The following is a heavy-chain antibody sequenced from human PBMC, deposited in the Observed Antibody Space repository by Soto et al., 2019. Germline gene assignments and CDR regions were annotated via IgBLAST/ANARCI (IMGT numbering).Heavy chain of an antibody. CDR1: GFTFSSYG. V-gene: IGHV3-30*03. J-gene: IGHJ6*02. Sequence: QVELVESGGGVAQPGTSLRLSCVASGFTFSSYGMHWVRQAPGKGLEWVAVISFDGSSEYYVDSVKGRFTISRDNSKNTLYLQMNSLRAEDTAVYYCAGRGSSWYRETYYYYGMDVWGQGTTVTVSS. CDR3: AGRGSSWYRETYYYYGMDV. D-gene: IGHD6-13*01. CDR2: ISFDGSSE.